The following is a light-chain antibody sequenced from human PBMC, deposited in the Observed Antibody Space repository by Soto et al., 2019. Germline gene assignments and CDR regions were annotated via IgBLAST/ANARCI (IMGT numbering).Light chain of an antibody. CDR3: QQYNNRGT. CDR2: GAS. J-gene: IGKJ1*01. V-gene: IGKV3-15*01. CDR1: QSVSSN. Sequence: EIVMTQSPATLSVSPGERATLSCRASQSVSSNLAWYQQKPGQAPRLLIYGASTRATGIPARFSGSGSGTEFTLTISSLQAEDCEVYYLQQYNNRGTFGQGTKVEIK.